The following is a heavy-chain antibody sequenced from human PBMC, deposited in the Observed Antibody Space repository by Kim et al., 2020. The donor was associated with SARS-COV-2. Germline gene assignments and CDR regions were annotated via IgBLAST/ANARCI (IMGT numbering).Heavy chain of an antibody. D-gene: IGHD3-10*01. CDR1: GGSISSYY. CDR2: IYTSGST. J-gene: IGHJ5*02. V-gene: IGHV4-4*07. Sequence: SETLSLTCTVSGGSISSYYWSWIRQPAGKGLEWIGRIYTSGSTNYNPSLKSRVTMSVDTSKNRFSLKLSSVTAADTAVYYCARGVYYYGSGSSNWFDPWGQGTLVTVSS. CDR3: ARGVYYYGSGSSNWFDP.